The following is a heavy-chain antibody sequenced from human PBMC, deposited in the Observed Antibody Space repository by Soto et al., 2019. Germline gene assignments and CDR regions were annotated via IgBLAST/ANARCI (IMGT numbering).Heavy chain of an antibody. CDR2: IYYSGST. V-gene: IGHV4-59*01. D-gene: IGHD3-3*01. Sequence: PSETLSLTCTVSGGSISSYYWSWIRQPPGKGLEWIGYIYYSGSTNYNPSLKSRVTISVDTSKNQFSLKLSSVTAADTAVYYCARGSVDSPLEWLLTPNYGMDVWGQGTTVTVSS. J-gene: IGHJ6*02. CDR3: ARGSVDSPLEWLLTPNYGMDV. CDR1: GGSISSYY.